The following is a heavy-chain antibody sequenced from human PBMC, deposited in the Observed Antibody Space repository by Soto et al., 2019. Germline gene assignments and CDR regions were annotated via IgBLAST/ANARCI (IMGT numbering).Heavy chain of an antibody. Sequence: PSETLSLTCTVSGGSISSGGYYWSWIRQHPGKGLEWIGYIYYSGSTYYNPSLKSRVTISVDTSKNQFSLKLSSVTAADTAVYYCARDVRRFMSVRVYYYYYMDVWGKGTTVTVSS. CDR2: IYYSGST. CDR1: GGSISSGGYY. V-gene: IGHV4-31*03. J-gene: IGHJ6*03. D-gene: IGHD3-10*01. CDR3: ARDVRRFMSVRVYYYYYMDV.